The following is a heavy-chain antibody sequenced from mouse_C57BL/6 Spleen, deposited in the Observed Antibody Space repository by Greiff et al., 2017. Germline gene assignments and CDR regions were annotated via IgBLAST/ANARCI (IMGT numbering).Heavy chain of an antibody. D-gene: IGHD1-1*01. J-gene: IGHJ4*01. CDR1: GYTFTDHT. CDR3: ARCYYYGSSYYAMDY. CDR2: IYPRDGST. Sequence: QVQLQQSDAELVKPGASVKISCKVSGYTFTDHTIHWMKQRPEQGLEWIGYIYPRDGSTKYNEKFKGKATLTADKSSSTAYMQLNSLTSEDSAVYFCARCYYYGSSYYAMDYWGQGTSVTVSS. V-gene: IGHV1-78*01.